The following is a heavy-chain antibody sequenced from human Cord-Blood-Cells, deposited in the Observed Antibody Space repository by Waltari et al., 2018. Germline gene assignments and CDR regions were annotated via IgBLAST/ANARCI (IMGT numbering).Heavy chain of an antibody. J-gene: IGHJ4*02. CDR3: ARPRPTYGSGIYYNFDY. D-gene: IGHD3-10*01. Sequence: QVQLVQSGAEVKKPGSSVKVSCKASGGTFSSYALSWVRQAAGPGLGWMGGSIPIFGTANTAQKFQGRVTITADESTSTAYMELSSLRSEDTAVYYCARPRPTYGSGIYYNFDYWGQGTLVTVSS. CDR2: SIPIFGTA. V-gene: IGHV1-69*01. CDR1: GGTFSSYA.